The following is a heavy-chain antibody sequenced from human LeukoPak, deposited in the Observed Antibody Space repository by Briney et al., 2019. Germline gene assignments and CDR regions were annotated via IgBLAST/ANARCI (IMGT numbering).Heavy chain of an antibody. CDR1: GFTFDDYA. CDR3: AKALSSSHRRKEYSSSPKVVGFDY. D-gene: IGHD6-6*01. Sequence: GGSLRLPCAASGFTFDDYAMHWVRQAPGKGLEWVSGISWNSGSIGYADSVKGRFTISRDNAKNSLYLQMNSLRAEDMALYYCAKALSSSHRRKEYSSSPKVVGFDYWGQGTLVTVSS. V-gene: IGHV3-9*03. CDR2: ISWNSGSI. J-gene: IGHJ4*02.